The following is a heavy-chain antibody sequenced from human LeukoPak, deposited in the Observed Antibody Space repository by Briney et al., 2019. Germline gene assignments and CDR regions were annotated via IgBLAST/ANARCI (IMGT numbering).Heavy chain of an antibody. V-gene: IGHV3-30*18. Sequence: GRSLRLSCAASGFTFNSYGMHWVRQAPGKGLEWVALISYDGREKYYADSVKGRFTISRDNAKNSLYLQMNSLRAEDTAVYYCAELGITIIGGVWGKGTTVTISS. CDR2: ISYDGREK. CDR3: AELGITIIGGV. CDR1: GFTFNSYG. D-gene: IGHD3-10*02. J-gene: IGHJ6*04.